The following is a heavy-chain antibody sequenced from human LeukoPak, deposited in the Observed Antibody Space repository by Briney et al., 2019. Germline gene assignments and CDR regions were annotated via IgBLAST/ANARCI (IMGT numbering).Heavy chain of an antibody. V-gene: IGHV1-46*01. CDR1: GYTFTSYY. CDR3: ARGYSSGRGAYIGYYGMDV. Sequence: ASVKVSCKASGYTFTSYYIHWVRQAPGQGLEWMGIINPIGGTTDYAQKFQGRVTLTRDTSTSTVYMELSSLRSDDTAVYYCARGYSSGRGAYIGYYGMDVWGQGTTVTVSS. D-gene: IGHD6-19*01. CDR2: INPIGGTT. J-gene: IGHJ6*02.